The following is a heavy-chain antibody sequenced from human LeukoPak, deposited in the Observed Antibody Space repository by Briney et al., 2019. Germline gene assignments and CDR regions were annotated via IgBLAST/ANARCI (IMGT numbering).Heavy chain of an antibody. CDR2: IHPASANT. V-gene: IGHV1-2*02. Sequence: ASVKVPFKASGYTFTEHFIHWVRQAPGQGLQYMGWIHPASANTVYAQMFHGRVTLTRDTPATTTYMELSGLRSDDTAVYYCARDLRPANLWGQGTLVTVSS. CDR1: GYTFTEHF. CDR3: ARDLRPANL. J-gene: IGHJ4*02. D-gene: IGHD1-7*01.